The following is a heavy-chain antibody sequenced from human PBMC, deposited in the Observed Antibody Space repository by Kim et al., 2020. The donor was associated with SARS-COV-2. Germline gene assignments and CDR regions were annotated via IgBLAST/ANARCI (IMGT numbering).Heavy chain of an antibody. CDR1: GDSVSSNIAA. Sequence: SQTLSLTCAISGDSVSSNIAAWNWIRQSLSRGLEWLGRTYYRSKWYNDYAVSVKSRIAINPDTSNNQFSLQLNSVTPEDTAVYYCATGNYYMDVWGKGTTVTVSS. CDR2: TYYRSKWYN. J-gene: IGHJ6*03. V-gene: IGHV6-1*01. D-gene: IGHD1-1*01. CDR3: ATGNYYMDV.